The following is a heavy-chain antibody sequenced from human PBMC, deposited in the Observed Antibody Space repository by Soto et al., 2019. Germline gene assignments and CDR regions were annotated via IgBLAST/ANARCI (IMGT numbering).Heavy chain of an antibody. V-gene: IGHV3-48*02. CDR2: ISSSSSTI. CDR1: GFTFSSYS. CDR3: ARGPGATILSYFDY. D-gene: IGHD5-12*01. J-gene: IGHJ4*02. Sequence: GGSLRLSCAASGFTFSSYSMNWVRQAPGKGLEWVSYISSSSSTIYYADSVKGRFTISRDNAKNSLYLQMNSLRDEDTAVYYCARGPGATILSYFDYWGQGTLVTVSS.